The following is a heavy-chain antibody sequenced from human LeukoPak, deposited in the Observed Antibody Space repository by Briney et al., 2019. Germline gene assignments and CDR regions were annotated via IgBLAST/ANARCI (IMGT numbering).Heavy chain of an antibody. J-gene: IGHJ4*02. CDR3: ATNGGGKSGSGNFDY. CDR1: EFTFRTYS. CDR2: IDTTSSTI. V-gene: IGHV3-48*04. D-gene: IGHD3-16*01. Sequence: PGGSLRLSCAASEFTFRTYSMNWVRQAPGKGLEWVSYIDTTSSTIYYADSVKGRFTISRDNAKNSLYLQMNSLRAEDTALYYCATNGGGKSGSGNFDYWGQGTLVTASS.